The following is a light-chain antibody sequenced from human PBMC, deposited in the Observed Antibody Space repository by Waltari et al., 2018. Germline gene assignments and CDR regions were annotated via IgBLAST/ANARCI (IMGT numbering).Light chain of an antibody. CDR3: LQHNTYPLT. CDR1: RASRND. Sequence: DIQLTQSPASLSASVGERVIITCRASRASRNDLSWYQQRPGEVPKRLIFAASNLQSGAPSRFSGWGSETEFTLTISSLQPEDFATYYCLQHNTYPLTFGGGTKVEFK. CDR2: AAS. J-gene: IGKJ4*01. V-gene: IGKV1-17*01.